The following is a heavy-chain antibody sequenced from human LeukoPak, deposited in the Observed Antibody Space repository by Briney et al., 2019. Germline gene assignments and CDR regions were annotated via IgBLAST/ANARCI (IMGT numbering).Heavy chain of an antibody. J-gene: IGHJ1*01. Sequence: PSETLSLTCAVHGGSCDDYYCSWIRQPPGKGLEWIGEIHPHGIFYYNSSLVSRVTISIDTSKNQFSLKLSSVTAADTAVYYCARNGIVGATFYFQHWGQGTLVTVSS. CDR1: GGSCDDYY. CDR3: ARNGIVGATFYFQH. CDR2: IHPHGIF. D-gene: IGHD1-26*01. V-gene: IGHV4-34*01.